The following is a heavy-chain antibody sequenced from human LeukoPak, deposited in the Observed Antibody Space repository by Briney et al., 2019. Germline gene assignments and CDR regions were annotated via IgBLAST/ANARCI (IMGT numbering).Heavy chain of an antibody. V-gene: IGHV1-69-2*01. CDR1: GYTFTDYY. CDR3: ATDRDSSSSYAFDI. Sequence: ATVKISCKASGYTFTDYYMHWVQQAPGKGLEWMGRVDPEDGETIYAEKFQGRVTITADTSTDTAYMKLSSLRSEDTAVYYCATDRDSSSSYAFDIWGQGTMVTVSS. J-gene: IGHJ3*02. D-gene: IGHD6-6*01. CDR2: VDPEDGET.